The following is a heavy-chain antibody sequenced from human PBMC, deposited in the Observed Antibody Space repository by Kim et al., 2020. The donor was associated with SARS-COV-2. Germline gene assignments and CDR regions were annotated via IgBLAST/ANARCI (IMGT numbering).Heavy chain of an antibody. CDR1: GSSISSGYY. CDR2: IYHSGST. D-gene: IGHD6-19*01. CDR3: ARDRAVAGYDY. Sequence: SETLSLTCTVSGSSISSGYYWGCIRQPPGKRLAWIGSIYHSGSTYYNPSLKSRVTITVDTSKNQFSLKLSSVTAADTAVYYCARDRAVAGYDYWGQGTLVTVSS. V-gene: IGHV4-38-2*02. J-gene: IGHJ4*02.